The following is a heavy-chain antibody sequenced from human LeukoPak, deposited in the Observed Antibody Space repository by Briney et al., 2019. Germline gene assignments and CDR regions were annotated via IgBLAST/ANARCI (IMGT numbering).Heavy chain of an antibody. Sequence: SQTLSLTCTVSGGSISSGGYYWSWIRQHPGKGLEWIGYIYYSGSTYYNPSLKSRVTISVYTTKNQFSLKLSSVTAADTAVYYCARDLGGDCGGDCYALSYWGQGTLVTVSS. D-gene: IGHD2-21*02. V-gene: IGHV4-31*03. CDR1: GGSISSGGYY. CDR2: IYYSGST. J-gene: IGHJ4*02. CDR3: ARDLGGDCGGDCYALSY.